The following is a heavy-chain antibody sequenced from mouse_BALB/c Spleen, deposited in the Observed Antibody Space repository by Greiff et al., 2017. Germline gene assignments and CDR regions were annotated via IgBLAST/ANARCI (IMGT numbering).Heavy chain of an antibody. CDR1: GFTFSDFY. Sequence: EVKLMESGGGLVQPGGSLRLSCATSGFTFSDFYMEWVRQPPGKRLEWIAASRNKANDYTTEYSASVKGRFIVSRDNSQSILYLQMNALRAEDTAIYYCARDEGYYGSSDYYAMDYWGQGTSVTVSS. CDR3: ARDEGYYGSSDYYAMDY. J-gene: IGHJ4*01. D-gene: IGHD1-1*01. V-gene: IGHV7-1*02. CDR2: SRNKANDYTT.